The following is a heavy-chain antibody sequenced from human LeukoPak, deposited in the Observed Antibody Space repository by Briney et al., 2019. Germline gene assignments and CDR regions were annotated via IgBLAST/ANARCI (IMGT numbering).Heavy chain of an antibody. D-gene: IGHD6-13*01. CDR3: ARGGAWYSDY. CDR2: ISGSGSTI. J-gene: IGHJ4*02. CDR1: GFTFSIYE. Sequence: AGGSLRLSCAASGFTFSIYEMNWVRQAPGKGLEWVSFISGSGSTIHFADSVKGRFTISRDNAKNSLYLQMNSLRAEDTAVYYCARGGAWYSDYWGQGTLVTVSS. V-gene: IGHV3-48*03.